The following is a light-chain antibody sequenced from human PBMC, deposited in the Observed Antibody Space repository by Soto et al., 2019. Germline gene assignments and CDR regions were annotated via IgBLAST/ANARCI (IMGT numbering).Light chain of an antibody. CDR1: QTISRW. CDR3: QQYNSYSWT. V-gene: IGKV1-5*01. CDR2: DAS. Sequence: DIQMTQSPSTLSGSVGDRASITCRASQTISRWLAWYQQRQGRAPKXXMYDASSLKSGVPSRFSGSGSGTECTITISSLKNDDGASYYCQQYNSYSWTFGQGTKVDIK. J-gene: IGKJ1*01.